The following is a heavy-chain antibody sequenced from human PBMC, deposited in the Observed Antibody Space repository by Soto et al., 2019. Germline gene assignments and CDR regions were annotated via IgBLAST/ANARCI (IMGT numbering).Heavy chain of an antibody. CDR1: GYTFTSYG. CDR3: ARDRGGYALDD. J-gene: IGHJ4*02. D-gene: IGHD5-12*01. Sequence: QVQLVQSGAEVKEPGASVKVSCKASGYTFTSYGISWVRQAPGQGLEWMGWISANNGNTNYAQKLQGRVTMTTDTPTSTAYLELRSRRSDDTAVYYCARDRGGYALDDWGRGTLGPVSS. V-gene: IGHV1-18*01. CDR2: ISANNGNT.